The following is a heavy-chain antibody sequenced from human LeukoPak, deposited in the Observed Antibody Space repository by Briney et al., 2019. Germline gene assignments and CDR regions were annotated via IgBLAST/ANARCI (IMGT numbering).Heavy chain of an antibody. CDR3: ARLAYRSNDLCYPNYYYSMDV. CDR2: IYPDDPNT. V-gene: IGHV5-51*01. J-gene: IGHJ6*03. CDR1: GYTFSSYW. D-gene: IGHD3/OR15-3a*01. Sequence: GESLKISCKGSGYTFSSYWIGWVRQMPRKGLEWMGIIYPDDPNTRYSPSFQGQVTISADKSISTAYLQRCSLKASDPAMYYCARLAYRSNDLCYPNYYYSMDVWGKGTTVTVSS.